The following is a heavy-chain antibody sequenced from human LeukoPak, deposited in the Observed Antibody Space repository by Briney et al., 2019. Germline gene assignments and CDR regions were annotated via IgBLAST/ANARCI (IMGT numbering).Heavy chain of an antibody. D-gene: IGHD2-15*01. CDR2: IYYSGST. CDR1: GGSISSSSYY. Sequence: PSETLSLTCTVSGGSISSSSYYWGWIRQPPGKGLEWIGSIYYSGSTYYNPSLKSRVTISVDTSKNQFSLKLSSVTAADTAVYYCARDKIVVVVAATPRQAGRYYYYGMDVWGQGTTVTVSS. CDR3: ARDKIVVVVAATPRQAGRYYYYGMDV. V-gene: IGHV4-39*02. J-gene: IGHJ6*02.